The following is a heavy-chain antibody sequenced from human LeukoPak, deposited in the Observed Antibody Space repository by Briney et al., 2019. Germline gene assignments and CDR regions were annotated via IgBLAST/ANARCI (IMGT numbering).Heavy chain of an antibody. D-gene: IGHD6-6*01. J-gene: IGHJ4*02. CDR1: GVSISSSNSY. CDR2: IYYSGNT. CDR3: ARGRFWGSSSSGY. V-gene: IGHV4-39*01. Sequence: SETLSLTCTVSGVSISSSNSYWGWIRQPPGKGLEWIGSIYYSGNTYYNASLKSQVSISIDTSKNQFSLKLNSVTAADTAVYYCARGRFWGSSSSGYWGQGTLVTVSS.